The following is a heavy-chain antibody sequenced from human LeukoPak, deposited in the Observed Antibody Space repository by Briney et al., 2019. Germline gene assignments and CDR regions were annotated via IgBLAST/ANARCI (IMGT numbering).Heavy chain of an antibody. CDR2: ICLGDSDT. CDR1: GYGFSSYW. J-gene: IGHJ4*02. CDR3: ARHTTVGGSLRFDY. D-gene: IGHD4-23*01. V-gene: IGHV5-51*01. Sequence: GESLKISCKGSGYGFSSYWIGWVRQMPGKGLEYMGIICLGDSDTRYSQSFQGQVTISADKSITTAYLQWSSLKASDTGMYYCARHTTVGGSLRFDYWGQGTLVSVSS.